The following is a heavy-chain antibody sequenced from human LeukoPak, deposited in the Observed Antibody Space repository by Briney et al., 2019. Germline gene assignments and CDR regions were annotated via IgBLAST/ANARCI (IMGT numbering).Heavy chain of an antibody. CDR3: AMGAPRARSFDY. J-gene: IGHJ4*02. D-gene: IGHD1-26*01. CDR2: FDPEDGET. Sequence: ASVKVSCKVSGYTLTELSMHWVRQAPGKGLEWMGGFDPEDGETIYAQRFQGRVTMTEDTSTDTAYMELSSLRSEDTAVYYCAMGAPRARSFDYWGQGTLVTVSS. CDR1: GYTLTELS. V-gene: IGHV1-24*01.